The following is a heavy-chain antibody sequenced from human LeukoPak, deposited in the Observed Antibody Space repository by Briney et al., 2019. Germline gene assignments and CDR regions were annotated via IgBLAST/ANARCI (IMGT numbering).Heavy chain of an antibody. J-gene: IGHJ4*02. V-gene: IGHV1-69*13. CDR1: GGTFSSYA. CDR2: IIPIFGTA. CDR3: ASVQGYCSGGSCYSRFDY. D-gene: IGHD2-15*01. Sequence: SVKVSCKASGGTFSSYAISWVRQAPGQGLEWMGGIIPIFGTASYAQKFQGRVTITADESTSTAYMELSSLRSEDTAVYYCASVQGYCSGGSCYSRFDYWGQGTLVTVSS.